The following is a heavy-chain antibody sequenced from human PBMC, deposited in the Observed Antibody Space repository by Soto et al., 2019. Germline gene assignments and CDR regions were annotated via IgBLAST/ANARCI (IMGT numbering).Heavy chain of an antibody. J-gene: IGHJ5*02. CDR3: ARIPRDYVWGSHRPGTKFDP. CDR1: GYSFTSYW. CDR2: IYPGDSDT. D-gene: IGHD3-16*02. V-gene: IGHV5-51*01. Sequence: GESLKISCKGSGYSFTSYWIGWVRQVPGKGLEWMGIIYPGDSDTRYSPSFQGQVTISADKSISTAYLQWSSLKASDTAMYYCARIPRDYVWGSHRPGTKFDPWGQGTLVTVSS.